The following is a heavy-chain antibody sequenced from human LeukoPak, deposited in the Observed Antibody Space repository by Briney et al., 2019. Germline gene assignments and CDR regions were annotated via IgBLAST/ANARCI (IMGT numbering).Heavy chain of an antibody. CDR2: INPSGGSA. J-gene: IGHJ4*02. Sequence: ASVKVSCKASGYTFTSYYMHWVRQAPGQGLEWMGIINPSGGSASYAQKFQGRVTITRDTSTSTVYMELSSLRSEDTAVYYCARDHAPWGLVGATPDYWGQGTLVTVSS. CDR1: GYTFTSYY. D-gene: IGHD1-26*01. CDR3: ARDHAPWGLVGATPDY. V-gene: IGHV1-46*01.